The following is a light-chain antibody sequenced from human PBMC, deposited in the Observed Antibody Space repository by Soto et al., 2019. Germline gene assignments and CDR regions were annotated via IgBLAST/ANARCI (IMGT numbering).Light chain of an antibody. CDR3: QKYNSAPLT. J-gene: IGKJ4*01. V-gene: IGKV1-27*01. Sequence: DIQMTQSPSSLSASVGDRVSITCRASQGISNYLAWYQQKPGKVPEILIYAASTLRSGVPSRFSGGGSGTDFTLTISSLQTGDVATYYCQKYNSAPLTFGGGTQVELK. CDR1: QGISNY. CDR2: AAS.